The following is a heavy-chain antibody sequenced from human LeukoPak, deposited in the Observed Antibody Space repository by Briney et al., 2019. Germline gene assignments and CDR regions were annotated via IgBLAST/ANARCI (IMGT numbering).Heavy chain of an antibody. Sequence: GASVKVSCKASGGTFSSYAIGWVRQAPGQGLEWMGGIIPIFGTANYAQKFQGRVTITADESTSTAYMELSSLRSEDTAVYYCARVPERHSSGWFSGLDWGQGTLVTVSS. J-gene: IGHJ4*02. CDR2: IIPIFGTA. CDR1: GGTFSSYA. V-gene: IGHV1-69*01. D-gene: IGHD6-13*01. CDR3: ARVPERHSSGWFSGLD.